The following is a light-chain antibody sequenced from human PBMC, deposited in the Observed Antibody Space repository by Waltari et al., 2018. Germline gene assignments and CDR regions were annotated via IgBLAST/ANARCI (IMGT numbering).Light chain of an antibody. J-gene: IGKJ4*01. CDR2: DTS. V-gene: IGKV3-11*01. Sequence: EIVFTQSPATLSLSPGERATLSCRASQTVDTYLPWYQQRPGQAPRLLISDTSNRATGIPDRFSGSGSDTDFTLTISSLEPEDFAVYYCQQRRRWPLTFGGGSKVEI. CDR1: QTVDTY. CDR3: QQRRRWPLT.